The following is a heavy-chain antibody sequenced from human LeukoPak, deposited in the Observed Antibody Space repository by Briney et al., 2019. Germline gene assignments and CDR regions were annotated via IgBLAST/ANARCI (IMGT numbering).Heavy chain of an antibody. CDR1: GFTFSSYS. D-gene: IGHD2-15*01. CDR3: ARDYCSGGSCYSFHY. J-gene: IGHJ4*02. Sequence: GGSLRLSCAASGFTFSSYSMNWVLQAPGKGLEWVSSISTSSNYIYYADSVKGRFTISRDNAKNSLYLQMNSLRAEDTAVYYCARDYCSGGSCYSFHYWGQGTLVTVSS. V-gene: IGHV3-21*06. CDR2: ISTSSNYI.